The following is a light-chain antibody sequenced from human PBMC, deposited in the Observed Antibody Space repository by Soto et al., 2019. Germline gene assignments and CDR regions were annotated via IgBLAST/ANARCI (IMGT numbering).Light chain of an antibody. CDR2: DAS. CDR1: QSVSSY. Sequence: EIVLTQSPATLSLSPGERATLSCRASQSVSSYLAWYQQKPGQAPRLLIYDASNRATGIPARFSGSGSGTDLNLTISRLETEDFAVYISQQRSNWGKLGQGTKVDIK. V-gene: IGKV3-11*01. J-gene: IGKJ1*01. CDR3: QQRSNWGK.